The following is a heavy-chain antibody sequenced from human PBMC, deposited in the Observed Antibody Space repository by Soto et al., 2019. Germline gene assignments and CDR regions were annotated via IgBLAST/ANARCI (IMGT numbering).Heavy chain of an antibody. V-gene: IGHV4-31*02. CDR3: ALALGPTTGLDY. J-gene: IGHJ4*02. CDR1: GASTVSHYH. CDR2: IFNSGTT. Sequence: QVQLQESGPGLVKPSQTLSLTCSVSGASTVSHYHWTWIRQPPGKGLEWMGYIFNSGTTCYNPSLTSRLSISIDTSGNHFSLELRSVTAADTAVYYCALALGPTTGLDYWGQGTLVTVAS. D-gene: IGHD1-26*01.